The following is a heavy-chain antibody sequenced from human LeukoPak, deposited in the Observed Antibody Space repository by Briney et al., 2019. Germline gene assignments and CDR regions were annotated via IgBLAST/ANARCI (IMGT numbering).Heavy chain of an antibody. Sequence: SETLSLTCTVSGYSISSGYYWGWIQQPPGKGLEWIGSIYHSGSTYYNPSLKSRVTISVDTSKNQFSLKLSSVTAADTAVYYCARVGTLYGDYVGYWGQGTLVTVSS. CDR1: GYSISSGYY. D-gene: IGHD4-17*01. CDR2: IYHSGST. V-gene: IGHV4-38-2*02. J-gene: IGHJ4*02. CDR3: ARVGTLYGDYVGY.